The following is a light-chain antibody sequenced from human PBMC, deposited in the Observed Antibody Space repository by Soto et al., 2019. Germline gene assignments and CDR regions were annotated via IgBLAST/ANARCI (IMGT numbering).Light chain of an antibody. CDR2: GVS. Sequence: DIVMTPSRATPSFAPGESGTFSCGASQGVSRKLAWYQHKPGQAPRLLISGVSTRASGVPARFSASGSGTDFTLTISDVQPEDFALYYCHQRQSWPRTFGQGTKVDIK. CDR1: QGVSRK. CDR3: HQRQSWPRT. J-gene: IGKJ1*01. V-gene: IGKV3-15*01.